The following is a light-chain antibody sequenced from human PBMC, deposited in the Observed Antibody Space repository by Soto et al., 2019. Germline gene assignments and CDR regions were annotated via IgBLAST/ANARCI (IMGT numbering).Light chain of an antibody. CDR1: SSDVGGYNY. Sequence: QSVLTQPASVSGSPGQSITISCTGTSSDVGGYNYVSWYHQHPGKAPKLMIYEVNNRPSGVSNRFSGSKSGNTASLTISGLRAEVEADYYCNSYTTSSTWVFGGGTKLTVL. CDR2: EVN. J-gene: IGLJ3*02. CDR3: NSYTTSSTWV. V-gene: IGLV2-14*01.